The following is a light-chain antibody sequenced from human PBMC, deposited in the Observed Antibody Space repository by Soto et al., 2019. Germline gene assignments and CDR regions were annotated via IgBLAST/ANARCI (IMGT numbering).Light chain of an antibody. CDR1: SSDVGGYNY. V-gene: IGLV2-11*01. CDR3: CSYAGSYTLV. Sequence: QSVPTQPRSVSGSPGQSVTISCTGTSSDVGGYNYVSWYQQHPGKAPKLMIYDVSKRPSGVPDRFSGSKSGNTASLTISGLQAEDEADYYCCSYAGSYTLVFGGGTQLTVL. CDR2: DVS. J-gene: IGLJ2*01.